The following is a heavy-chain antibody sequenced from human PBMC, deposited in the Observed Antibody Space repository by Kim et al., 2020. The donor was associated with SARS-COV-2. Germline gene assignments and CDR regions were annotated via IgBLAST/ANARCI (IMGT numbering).Heavy chain of an antibody. CDR3: VRRAGLWPPPDY. V-gene: IGHV5-51*01. J-gene: IGHJ4*02. CDR2: IDLSDSDT. CDR1: GYDFTTHW. Sequence: GESLKISCKVSGYDFTTHWIGWVRQRPGKGLEWMGMIDLSDSDTRYSPAFQGQVTISVDRSIKTAYIKWDSLRASDTAIYYCVRRAGLWPPPDYWGRGTLVTVSS.